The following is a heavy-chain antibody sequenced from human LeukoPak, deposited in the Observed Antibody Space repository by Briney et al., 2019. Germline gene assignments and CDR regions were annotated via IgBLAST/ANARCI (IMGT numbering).Heavy chain of an antibody. D-gene: IGHD6-19*01. CDR1: GGTFSSYA. V-gene: IGHV1-69*13. Sequence: GASVKVSCKASGGTFSSYAISWVRQAPGRGLEWMGGTIPIFGTANYAQKFQGRVTITADESTSTAYMELSSLRSEDTAVYYCARDAHVDSSGWYLGYFDYWGQGTLVTVSS. CDR2: TIPIFGTA. J-gene: IGHJ4*02. CDR3: ARDAHVDSSGWYLGYFDY.